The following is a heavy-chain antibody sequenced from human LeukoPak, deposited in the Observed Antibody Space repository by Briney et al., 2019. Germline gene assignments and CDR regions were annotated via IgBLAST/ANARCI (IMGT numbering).Heavy chain of an antibody. CDR1: GFTFSSYA. CDR2: ISGSGGST. J-gene: IGHJ4*02. CDR3: ANGRYYYDSSGMVY. D-gene: IGHD3-22*01. V-gene: IGHV3-23*01. Sequence: PGGSLRLSCAASGFTFSSYAMSWVRQTPGKGLEWVSAISGSGGSTYYADSVKGRFTISRDNSKNTLYLQMNSLRAEDTAVYYCANGRYYYDSSGMVYWGQGTLVTVSS.